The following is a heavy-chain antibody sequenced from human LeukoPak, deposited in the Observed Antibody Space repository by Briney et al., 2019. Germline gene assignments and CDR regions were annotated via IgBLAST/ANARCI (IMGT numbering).Heavy chain of an antibody. V-gene: IGHV3-30*18. Sequence: GGSLRLSCAASGFTFSSYGMHWVRQAPSKGLEWVAVISYDGSNKYYADSVKGRFTISRDNSKNTLYLQMNSLRAEDTAVYYCAKDTLQYSSGYYFDYWGQGTLVTVSS. CDR2: ISYDGSNK. D-gene: IGHD6-25*01. CDR3: AKDTLQYSSGYYFDY. J-gene: IGHJ4*02. CDR1: GFTFSSYG.